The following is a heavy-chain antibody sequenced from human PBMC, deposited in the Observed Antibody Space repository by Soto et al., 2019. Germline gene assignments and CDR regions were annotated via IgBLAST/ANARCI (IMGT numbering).Heavy chain of an antibody. D-gene: IGHD2-21*01. CDR3: ARQHDCSGVYYYYYGMEV. Sequence: GEALKISCKGSRYSFTRYWIGRVRQMPGKGLEWMGIIYPGDSDTRYSPSFQGQVTISADKSLSTAYLQWSSLKASDTDMYYCARQHDCSGVYYYYYGMEVWGQGTTVPGSS. CDR1: RYSFTRYW. J-gene: IGHJ6*02. CDR2: IYPGDSDT. V-gene: IGHV5-51*01.